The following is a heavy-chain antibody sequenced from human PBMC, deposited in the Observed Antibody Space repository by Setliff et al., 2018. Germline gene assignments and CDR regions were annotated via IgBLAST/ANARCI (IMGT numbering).Heavy chain of an antibody. CDR3: AKDIYGSGSYAVGGYFDY. CDR1: GFIFRSYA. Sequence: PGGSLRLSCAASGFIFRSYAMHWVRQAPGKGLEWVSGITGNSDRIAYADSLKGRFTISRDNTENSLYLQMNSLRPDDTAVYYCAKDIYGSGSYAVGGYFDYWGQGTQVTVSS. V-gene: IGHV3-9*01. J-gene: IGHJ4*02. CDR2: ITGNSDRI. D-gene: IGHD3-10*01.